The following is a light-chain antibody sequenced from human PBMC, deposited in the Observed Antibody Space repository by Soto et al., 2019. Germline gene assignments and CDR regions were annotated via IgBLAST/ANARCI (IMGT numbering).Light chain of an antibody. J-gene: IGKJ2*01. CDR2: DVS. V-gene: IGKV1-5*01. CDR1: QSPNNW. CDR3: QQYYRYPVT. Sequence: DSQLTQYPSTLSASVGERVTITCRASQSPNNWMAWYQQKSGKAPKLLIYDVSTLASGVPSRFSCSVSGTECALTISSLQPDDSATYYCQQYYRYPVTFGQGTKVEVK.